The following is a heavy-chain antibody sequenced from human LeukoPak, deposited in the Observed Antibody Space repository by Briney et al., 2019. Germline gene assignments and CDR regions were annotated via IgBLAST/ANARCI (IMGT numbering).Heavy chain of an antibody. CDR3: ARGGWNKFDY. V-gene: IGHV4-59*01. Sequence: SETLSLTCTVSGGSISSYYWSWIRQPPGKGLEWIGFIFYSGTTNYNPSLKGRVTISVDTSKNQFSLKLSSVTAADTAVYYCARGGWNKFDYWGQGTLVTVSS. CDR2: IFYSGTT. D-gene: IGHD3-22*01. CDR1: GGSISSYY. J-gene: IGHJ4*02.